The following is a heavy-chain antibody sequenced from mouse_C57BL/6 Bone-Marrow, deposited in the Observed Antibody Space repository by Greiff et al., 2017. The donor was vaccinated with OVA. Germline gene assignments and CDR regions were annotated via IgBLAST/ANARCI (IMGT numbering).Heavy chain of an antibody. CDR3: ARGGSDYFDY. J-gene: IGHJ2*01. V-gene: IGHV5-12*01. CDR1: GFTFSDYY. CDR2: IRNGGGST. Sequence: EVMLVESGGGLVQPGGSLKLSCAASGFTFSDYYMYWVRQAPEKRLEWVAYIRNGGGSTYYPDTVKGRFTISRDNAKNTLYLQMSRLKSEDTAMYYCARGGSDYFDYWGQGTTLTVSS. D-gene: IGHD1-1*01.